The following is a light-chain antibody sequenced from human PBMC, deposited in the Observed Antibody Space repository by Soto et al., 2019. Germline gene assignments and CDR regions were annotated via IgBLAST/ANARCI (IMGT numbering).Light chain of an antibody. Sequence: QSVLTQPPSASGTPGQRVTISCSGSSSNIGSNLVTWYQQLPGTAPKLLIYSTSQRSSGVPGRFSGSKSGASASLSISGLQSEDEADYYCAAWDDRRGGYVVGTGTKVTVL. CDR3: AAWDDRRGGYV. CDR2: STS. CDR1: SSNIGSNL. V-gene: IGLV1-44*01. J-gene: IGLJ1*01.